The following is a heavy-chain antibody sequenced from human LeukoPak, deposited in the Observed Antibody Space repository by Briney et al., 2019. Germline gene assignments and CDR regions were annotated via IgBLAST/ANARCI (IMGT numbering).Heavy chain of an antibody. Sequence: ASVKVSCKASGYTFTSYGISWVRQAPGQGLEWMGWISAYNGNTNYAQKLQGRVTITRDTSASTAYMELSSLRSEDTAVYYCARGRRVLLWFGELSPWFDPWGQGTLVTVSS. D-gene: IGHD3-10*01. CDR1: GYTFTSYG. CDR2: ISAYNGNT. J-gene: IGHJ5*02. V-gene: IGHV1-18*01. CDR3: ARGRRVLLWFGELSPWFDP.